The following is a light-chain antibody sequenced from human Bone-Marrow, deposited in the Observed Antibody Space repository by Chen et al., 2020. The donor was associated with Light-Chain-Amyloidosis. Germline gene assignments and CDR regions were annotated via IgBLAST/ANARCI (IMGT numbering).Light chain of an antibody. Sequence: AIQLTQSPSSLSASVGDRVTLTCRASQDVSGTVALYQQRPGEDPKLLIYATYTLQSGVSARFRASGSGTDVTLTISCLQPGYYGTYFCQHFYSFPYTFGQGTKVGIK. V-gene: IGKV1-13*02. CDR2: ATY. CDR3: QHFYSFPYT. J-gene: IGKJ2*01. CDR1: QDVSGT.